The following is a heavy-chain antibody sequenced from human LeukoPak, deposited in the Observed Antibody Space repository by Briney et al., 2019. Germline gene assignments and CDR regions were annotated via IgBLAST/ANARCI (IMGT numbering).Heavy chain of an antibody. CDR3: ARAGVFPKNDY. D-gene: IGHD3-10*01. CDR2: IKQDGSEK. V-gene: IGHV3-7*01. J-gene: IGHJ4*02. CDR1: GFTFSSYE. Sequence: PGGSLRLSCAASGFTFSSYEMNWVRQAPGKGLEWVANIKQDGSEKYYVDSVKGRFTISRDNAKNSLYLQMNSLRAEDTAVYYCARAGVFPKNDYWGQGTLVTVSS.